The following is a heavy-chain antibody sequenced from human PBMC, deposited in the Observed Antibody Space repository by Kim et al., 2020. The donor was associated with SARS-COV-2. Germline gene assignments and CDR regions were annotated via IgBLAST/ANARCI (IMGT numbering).Heavy chain of an antibody. J-gene: IGHJ4*02. CDR1: GFTFSSYA. D-gene: IGHD5-18*01. CDR3: AKDGVGGYGLISDY. Sequence: GGSLRLSCAASGFTFSSYAMSWVRQAPGKGLEWVSTISASGGSTYYADSVKGRFTISRDNSKNTLYLQMNSLRAEDTAVYYCAKDGVGGYGLISDYWGQGTLVTVSS. V-gene: IGHV3-23*01. CDR2: ISASGGST.